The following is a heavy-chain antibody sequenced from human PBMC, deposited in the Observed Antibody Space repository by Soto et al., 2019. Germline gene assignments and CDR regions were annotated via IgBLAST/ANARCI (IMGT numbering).Heavy chain of an antibody. J-gene: IGHJ3*02. CDR3: ASCSGGSCMDPRTAFDI. Sequence: QVQLQESGPGLVKPSETLSLTCTVSGGSISSYYWSWIRQPPGKGLEWIGYIYYSGSTNYNPSLKSRVTISVDTSKNQFSLKPSSVTAADTAVYYCASCSGGSCMDPRTAFDIWGQGTMVTVSS. CDR1: GGSISSYY. D-gene: IGHD2-15*01. CDR2: IYYSGST. V-gene: IGHV4-59*08.